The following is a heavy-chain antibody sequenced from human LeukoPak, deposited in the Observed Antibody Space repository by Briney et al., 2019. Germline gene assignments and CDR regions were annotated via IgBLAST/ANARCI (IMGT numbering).Heavy chain of an antibody. Sequence: GGSLRLSCAASGLRFSDYYVSWIRQAPGKGLQWVSYISSGGDIMHYADSVKGRFTSSRDDAKNSLYLQMNSLRAEDTAVYYCARDNLAISDAFDIWGQGTMVTVSS. CDR2: ISSGGDIM. CDR1: GLRFSDYY. V-gene: IGHV3-11*04. D-gene: IGHD1-14*01. J-gene: IGHJ3*02. CDR3: ARDNLAISDAFDI.